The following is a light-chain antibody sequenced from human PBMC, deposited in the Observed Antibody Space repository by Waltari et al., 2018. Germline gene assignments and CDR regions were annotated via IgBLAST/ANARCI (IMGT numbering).Light chain of an antibody. V-gene: IGLV3-19*01. CDR2: DKN. CDR1: SLRSYY. J-gene: IGLJ2*01. Sequence: SSELTQDPAVSVAMGQTVRITCHGDSLRSYYASWYKQRPGQAPILVMYDKNNRPSGVPDRFSGSSSHNTASLTITGAQAEDEASYYCHSRDASGVAGSFGGGTKLTVL. CDR3: HSRDASGVAGS.